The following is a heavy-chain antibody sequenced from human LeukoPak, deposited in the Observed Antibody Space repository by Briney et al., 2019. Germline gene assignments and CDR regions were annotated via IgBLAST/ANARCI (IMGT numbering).Heavy chain of an antibody. Sequence: SVKVSCKASGGTFSSSGISWVRQAPGQGLEWMGGIIPMIGTPNYAQKFQGRVTITADESTSTAYMELSGLRSEDTAVYYCASHCSSTSCYADYYYMDVWGKGTTVTVSS. CDR3: ASHCSSTSCYADYYYMDV. D-gene: IGHD2-2*01. CDR1: GGTFSSSG. CDR2: IIPMIGTP. J-gene: IGHJ6*03. V-gene: IGHV1-69*13.